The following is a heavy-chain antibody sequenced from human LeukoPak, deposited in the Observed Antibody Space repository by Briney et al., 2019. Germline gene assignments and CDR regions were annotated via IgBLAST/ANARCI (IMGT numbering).Heavy chain of an antibody. CDR3: AKGTGSYYFRFDY. Sequence: GGSLRLSCAASGFTFGDYAMNWVRQAPGKGLECVSSISGEGGDTFHADSVKGRFTISRDNSKNTLYLQMNSLRAEDTAVYYCAKGTGSYYFRFDYWGQGTLVTVSS. D-gene: IGHD1-26*01. CDR2: ISGEGGDT. J-gene: IGHJ4*02. CDR1: GFTFGDYA. V-gene: IGHV3-23*01.